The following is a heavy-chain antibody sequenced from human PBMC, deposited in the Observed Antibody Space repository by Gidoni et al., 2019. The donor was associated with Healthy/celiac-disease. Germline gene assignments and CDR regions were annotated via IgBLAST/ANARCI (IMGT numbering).Heavy chain of an antibody. CDR2: MNPNSGNT. V-gene: IGHV1-8*01. J-gene: IGHJ5*02. CDR1: GYTFTSYD. CDR3: ARGEYSSSWYGDSFDWFDP. Sequence: QVQLVQSGAEVKKPGASVKVSCKASGYTFTSYDINWVRQATGQGLEWMGWMNPNSGNTGYAQKFQGRVTMTRNTSISTAYMELSSLRSEDTAVYYCARGEYSSSWYGDSFDWFDPWGQGTLVTVSS. D-gene: IGHD6-13*01.